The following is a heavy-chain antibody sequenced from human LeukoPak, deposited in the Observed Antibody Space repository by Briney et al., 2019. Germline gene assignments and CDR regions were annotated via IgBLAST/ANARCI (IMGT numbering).Heavy chain of an antibody. Sequence: SVKVSCKASGGTFSSYAISWVRQAPGQGLEWMGGIIPIFGTANYAQKFQGRVTITTDESTSTAYMELSSLRSEDTAVYYCASGDYDYVWGSYRSYLDYWGQGTLVTVSS. CDR3: ASGDYDYVWGSYRSYLDY. J-gene: IGHJ4*02. V-gene: IGHV1-69*05. CDR1: GGTFSSYA. D-gene: IGHD3-16*02. CDR2: IIPIFGTA.